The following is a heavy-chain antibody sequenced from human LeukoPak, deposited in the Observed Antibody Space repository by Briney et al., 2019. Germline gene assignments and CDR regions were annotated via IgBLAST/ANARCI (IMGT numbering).Heavy chain of an antibody. Sequence: PGGSLRLSCGASGFTVSTNYMSWVRQAPGKGLEWVSVIYSGGSTYYADSVKGRFTISRDNSKNTLYLQMNSLRAEDTAVYYCARGRGTYYFDYWGQGTLVTVSS. CDR3: ARGRGTYYFDY. CDR2: IYSGGST. D-gene: IGHD3-10*01. CDR1: GFTVSTNY. J-gene: IGHJ4*02. V-gene: IGHV3-53*01.